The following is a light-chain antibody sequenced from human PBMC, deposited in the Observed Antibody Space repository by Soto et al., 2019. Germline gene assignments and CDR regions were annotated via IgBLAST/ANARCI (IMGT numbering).Light chain of an antibody. V-gene: IGLV2-23*02. CDR2: EVA. J-gene: IGLJ1*01. CDR3: KSYAGSNTYV. CDR1: STDPATYDL. Sequence: QSVLTQPASVSGSPGQSITISCTGTSTDPATYDLVSWYQQHPGKAPQLIIYEVAKRPSGVSARFSGSQSGDTASLTISGLQAADEAYYYCKSYAGSNTYVFGSGTKLTVL.